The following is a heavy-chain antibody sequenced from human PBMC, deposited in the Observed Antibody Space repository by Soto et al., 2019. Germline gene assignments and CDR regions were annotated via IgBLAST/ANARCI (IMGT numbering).Heavy chain of an antibody. CDR3: ARDRVVVVAANRGRYGMDV. CDR1: GGSISSYY. V-gene: IGHV4-59*01. Sequence: TSETLSLTCTVSGGSISSYYWSWIRQPPGKGLEWIGYIYYSGSTNYNPSLKSRVTISVDTSKNQFSLKLSSVTAADTAVYYCARDRVVVVAANRGRYGMDVWGQGTTVTVSS. CDR2: IYYSGST. J-gene: IGHJ6*02. D-gene: IGHD2-15*01.